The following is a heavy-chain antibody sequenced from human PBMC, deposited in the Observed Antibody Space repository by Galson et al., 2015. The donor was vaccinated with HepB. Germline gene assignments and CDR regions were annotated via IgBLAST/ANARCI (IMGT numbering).Heavy chain of an antibody. CDR3: ARQLWGPDRAYYFDS. CDR1: GDSISSNY. D-gene: IGHD2-21*01. CDR2: IYYSGSTDYNPS. J-gene: IGHJ4*02. V-gene: IGHV4-59*01. Sequence: TLSLTCTVSGDSISSNYWSWIRRPPGKGLEWIGYIYYSGSTDYNPSDYNPSLKSRVAISVDSSKNQFSLNLTSVIAADTAVYYCARQLWGPDRAYYFDSWGQGTLVTVSS.